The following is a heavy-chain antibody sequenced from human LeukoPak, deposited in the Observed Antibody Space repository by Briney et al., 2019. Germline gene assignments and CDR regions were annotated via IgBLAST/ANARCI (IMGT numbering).Heavy chain of an antibody. J-gene: IGHJ4*02. CDR2: IYSDGST. CDR1: GFTVSSNY. V-gene: IGHV3-66*01. Sequence: PGGSLRLSCAASGFTVSSNYMSWVRQAPGKGLEWVSVIYSDGSTYYADSMKGRFTISRDNSKNTLYLQMNSLRAEDTAVYYCASLRFFDWSLKDWGQGTLVTVSS. CDR3: ASLRFFDWSLKD. D-gene: IGHD3-9*01.